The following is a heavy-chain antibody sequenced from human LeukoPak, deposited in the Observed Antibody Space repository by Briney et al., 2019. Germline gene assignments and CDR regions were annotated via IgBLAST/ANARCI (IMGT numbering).Heavy chain of an antibody. CDR1: GFTFSSYG. Sequence: GGSLRLSCAASGFTFSSYGMHWVRQAPGKGLEGVAVIWYDGSNKYYADSVKGRFTISRDNSKNTLYLQMNSLRAEDTAVYYCARDLLLEWLLFDYYYYGMDVWGQGTTVTVSS. V-gene: IGHV3-33*01. CDR2: IWYDGSNK. D-gene: IGHD3-3*01. J-gene: IGHJ6*02. CDR3: ARDLLLEWLLFDYYYYGMDV.